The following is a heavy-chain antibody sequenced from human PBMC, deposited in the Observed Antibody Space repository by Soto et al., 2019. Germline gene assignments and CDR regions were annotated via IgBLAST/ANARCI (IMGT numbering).Heavy chain of an antibody. CDR3: GYSYGAFDY. CDR1: GYTFTGYY. D-gene: IGHD5-18*01. J-gene: IGHJ4*02. Sequence: QVQLVQSGAEVKKPGASVKVSCKASGYTFTGYYMHWVRQAPGQGLEWMGWINPIFGTANYAQKFQGRVTITADKSTSTAYMELSSLRSEDTAVYYCGYSYGAFDYWGQGTLVTVSS. V-gene: IGHV1-69*06. CDR2: INPIFGTA.